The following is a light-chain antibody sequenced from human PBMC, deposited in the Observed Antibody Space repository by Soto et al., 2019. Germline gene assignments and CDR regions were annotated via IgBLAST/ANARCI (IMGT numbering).Light chain of an antibody. Sequence: ENVLTQSPDTLSLSPGERATLSCRASQSVSSSYLAWYQQKPGQAPRLLIYGASSRATGIPGSFSGSGSGTDFTLTISRLEPGDVAVYYCQQYGSSPPTWTFGQGTKVDIK. V-gene: IGKV3-20*01. CDR2: GAS. CDR3: QQYGSSPPTWT. J-gene: IGKJ1*01. CDR1: QSVSSSY.